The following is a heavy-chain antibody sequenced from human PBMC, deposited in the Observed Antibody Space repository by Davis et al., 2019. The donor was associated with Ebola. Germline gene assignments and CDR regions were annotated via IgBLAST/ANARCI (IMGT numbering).Heavy chain of an antibody. V-gene: IGHV3-30-3*01. Sequence: GESLKISCAASGFTFSSYAMHWVRQAPGKGLAWVAVISYAGSSKYYADSVKGRFTISRDNSKNTLYLQMNSLRVEDTAVYYCARDTAVMAGAFWYFDYWGQGTLVTVSS. J-gene: IGHJ4*02. CDR2: ISYAGSSK. CDR3: ARDTAVMAGAFWYFDY. D-gene: IGHD6-19*01. CDR1: GFTFSSYA.